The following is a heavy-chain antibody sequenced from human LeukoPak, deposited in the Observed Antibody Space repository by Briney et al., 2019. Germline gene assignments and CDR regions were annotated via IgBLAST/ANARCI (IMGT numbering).Heavy chain of an antibody. CDR3: ARDSPADYSNYVAY. CDR2: INLNSGGA. J-gene: IGHJ4*02. V-gene: IGHV1-2*02. CDR1: GYTFTGYY. D-gene: IGHD4-11*01. Sequence: ASVKVSCKASGYTFTGYYMHWVRQAPGQGLEWMGWINLNSGGANYAQKFQGRVTMTRDTSISTAYMELSRLRSDDTAVYYCARDSPADYSNYVAYWGQGTLVTVSS.